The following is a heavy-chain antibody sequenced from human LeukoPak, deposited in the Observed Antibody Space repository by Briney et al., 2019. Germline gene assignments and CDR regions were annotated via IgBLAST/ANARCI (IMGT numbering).Heavy chain of an antibody. J-gene: IGHJ5*02. CDR1: GYSFASYW. Sequence: GESLKISCKGSGYSFASYWIAWVRQMPGKGLEWMGIIYPDDSDTRYSPSFQGQVTISADKSITTAYLQWSSLKASDTAMYYCARRGYSYGHNTNWFDPWGQGTLVTVSS. V-gene: IGHV5-51*01. CDR2: IYPDDSDT. CDR3: ARRGYSYGHNTNWFDP. D-gene: IGHD5-18*01.